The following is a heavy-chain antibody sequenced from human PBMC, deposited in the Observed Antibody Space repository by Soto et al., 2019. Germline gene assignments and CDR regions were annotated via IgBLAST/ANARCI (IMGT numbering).Heavy chain of an antibody. CDR1: GGSISSGDYY. Sequence: SETLSLTCTVSGGSISSGDYYWSWIRQPPGKGLEWIGYIYYSGSTYYNPSLKSRVTISVDTSKNQFSLKLSSVTAADTAVYYCASSRDGYNELDYWGQGTLVTVSS. J-gene: IGHJ4*02. CDR3: ASSRDGYNELDY. D-gene: IGHD5-12*01. V-gene: IGHV4-30-4*01. CDR2: IYYSGST.